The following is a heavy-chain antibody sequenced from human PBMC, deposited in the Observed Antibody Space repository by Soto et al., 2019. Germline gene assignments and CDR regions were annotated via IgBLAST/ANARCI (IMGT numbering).Heavy chain of an antibody. J-gene: IGHJ4*02. V-gene: IGHV3-74*01. CDR1: GFPFSSYW. Sequence: GGSLRLSCAASGFPFSSYWMHWVRQAPGKGLVWVSRINSDGSSTTYADSVKGRFTISRDNAKNTLYLQMNSLRAEDTAVYYCVRGEGGWETYWGQGTLVTVSS. D-gene: IGHD6-19*01. CDR2: INSDGSST. CDR3: VRGEGGWETY.